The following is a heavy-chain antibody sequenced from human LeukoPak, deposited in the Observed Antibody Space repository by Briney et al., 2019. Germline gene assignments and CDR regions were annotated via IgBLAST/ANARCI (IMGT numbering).Heavy chain of an antibody. CDR1: GFTFSSYS. CDR2: ISSSSSTI. CDR3: ARDKPPGDAFDI. J-gene: IGHJ3*02. Sequence: GGPLRLSCAASGFTFSSYSMNWVRQAPGKGLEWVSYISSSSSTIYYADSVKGRFTISRDNAKNSLYLQMNSLRAEDTAVYYCARDKPPGDAFDIWGQGTMVTVSS. V-gene: IGHV3-48*04.